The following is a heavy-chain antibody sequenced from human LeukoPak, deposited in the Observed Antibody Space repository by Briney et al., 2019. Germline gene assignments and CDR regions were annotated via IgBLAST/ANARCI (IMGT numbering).Heavy chain of an antibody. CDR2: ISPSNGAT. CDR1: GYSFIAYY. V-gene: IGHV1-2*02. D-gene: IGHD3-22*01. J-gene: IGHJ4*02. Sequence: GASVKVSCKASGYSFIAYYIHWVRQAPGQGLEWMGWISPSNGATKYAQNFQGRVTMTRDTSISTAYMELSSLRSDDTAVYYCARDYYDSSGYYAYWGQGTLVTVSS. CDR3: ARDYYDSSGYYAY.